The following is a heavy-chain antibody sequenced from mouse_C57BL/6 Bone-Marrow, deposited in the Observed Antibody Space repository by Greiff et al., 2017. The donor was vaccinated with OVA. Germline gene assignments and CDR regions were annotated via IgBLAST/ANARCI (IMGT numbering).Heavy chain of an antibody. CDR2: IHPNSGST. D-gene: IGHD1-1*01. V-gene: IGHV1-64*01. J-gene: IGHJ2*01. Sequence: VQLQQPGAELVKPGASVKLSFKASGYTFTSYWMHWVKQRPGQGLEWIGMIHPNSGSTNYNEKFKSKATLTVDKSSSTAYLQLSSLTSEDSAVYYCARSRVTTVVVDYWGQGTTLTVSS. CDR3: ARSRVTTVVVDY. CDR1: GYTFTSYW.